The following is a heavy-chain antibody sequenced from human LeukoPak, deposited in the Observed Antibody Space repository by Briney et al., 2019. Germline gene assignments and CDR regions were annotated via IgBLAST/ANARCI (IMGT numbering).Heavy chain of an antibody. V-gene: IGHV3-9*01. CDR1: GVTFDDFA. Sequence: GGSLRLSCAASGVTFDDFAFHWVRQAPGKGLEWVAGIAWNSGSIDYAYSVKGRYTISRDNAKNSLYLQMNSLRPEDTALYYCAKGPSNYYFDSWGQGTLVTVSS. J-gene: IGHJ4*02. D-gene: IGHD2-8*01. CDR3: AKGPSNYYFDS. CDR2: IAWNSGSI.